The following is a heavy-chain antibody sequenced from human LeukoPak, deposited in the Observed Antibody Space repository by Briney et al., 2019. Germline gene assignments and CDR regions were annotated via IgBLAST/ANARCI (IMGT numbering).Heavy chain of an antibody. CDR3: ARDQGPYYYDSSGSGFDP. D-gene: IGHD3-22*01. Sequence: ASVKVSCKASGYTFTSYAMHWVRQAPGQRLEWMGWINAGNGNTKYLQKFQGRVTITRDTSTSTAYLELRSLRSDDTAVYYCARDQGPYYYDSSGSGFDPWGQGTLVIVSS. CDR1: GYTFTSYA. V-gene: IGHV1-3*01. CDR2: INAGNGNT. J-gene: IGHJ5*02.